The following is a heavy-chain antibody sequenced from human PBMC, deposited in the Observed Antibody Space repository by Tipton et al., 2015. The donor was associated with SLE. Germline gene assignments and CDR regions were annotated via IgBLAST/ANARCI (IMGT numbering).Heavy chain of an antibody. CDR3: ARDLWGGSSLIV. J-gene: IGHJ6*04. Sequence: SLTCTVSGGSISSYYCSWIRQPPGRGLEWIGYIYTSGSSNYNPSPKSRVTISVDTSKNQFTLKLSSVTAADTAVYYCARDLWGGSSLIVWGKGTTVTVSS. CDR1: GGSISSYY. CDR2: IYTSGSS. V-gene: IGHV4-4*08. D-gene: IGHD1-26*01.